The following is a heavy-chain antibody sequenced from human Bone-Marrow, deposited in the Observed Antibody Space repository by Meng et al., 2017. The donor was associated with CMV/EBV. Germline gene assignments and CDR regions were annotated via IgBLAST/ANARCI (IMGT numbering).Heavy chain of an antibody. CDR3: ARRWQSRSYFDY. CDR1: GFIFSSSG. Sequence: GESLKISCAASGFIFSSSGIHWVRQAPGKGLEWVALMWSDGIKTNYVDSVKGRFIISRDNSNNMLYLQMNSLRTEDTAVYYCARRWQSRSYFDYWAQGALVTVPS. CDR2: MWSDGIKT. J-gene: IGHJ4*02. V-gene: IGHV3-33*01. D-gene: IGHD2-15*01.